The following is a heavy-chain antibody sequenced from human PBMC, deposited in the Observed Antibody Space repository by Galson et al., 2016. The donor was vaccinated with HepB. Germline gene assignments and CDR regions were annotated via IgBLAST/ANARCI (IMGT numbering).Heavy chain of an antibody. Sequence: ETLSLTCTVSGGSISNYFWSWIRQPPGKGLEWIAYIHSSGSTNYDSSLKSRVTISVDTSKNQFSLQLNSVTAADTAVYYCARHPRGPWLVDSWGQGTLVTVSS. J-gene: IGHJ4*02. D-gene: IGHD6-19*01. CDR2: IHSSGST. V-gene: IGHV4-59*08. CDR3: ARHPRGPWLVDS. CDR1: GGSISNYF.